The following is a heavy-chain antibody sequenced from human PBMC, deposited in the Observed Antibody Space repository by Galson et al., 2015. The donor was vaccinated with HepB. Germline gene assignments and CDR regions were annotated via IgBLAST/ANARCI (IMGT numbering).Heavy chain of an antibody. J-gene: IGHJ4*02. CDR1: GFTFSSSA. V-gene: IGHV3-64*01. Sequence: SLRLSCAGSGFTFSSSAMYWVRQAPGKGLEFVSAISSNGGSTHYANSVKGRFTISRDNSKNTLFLQMDSLRAEDMAVYYCAAGYCSGGTCYLGDYWGQGTLVTVSS. D-gene: IGHD2-15*01. CDR3: AAGYCSGGTCYLGDY. CDR2: ISSNGGST.